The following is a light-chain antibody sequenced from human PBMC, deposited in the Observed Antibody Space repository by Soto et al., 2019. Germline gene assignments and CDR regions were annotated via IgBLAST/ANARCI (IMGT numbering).Light chain of an antibody. Sequence: QPVLTQSPSASASLGASVKLTCTLSSGHSSYAIAWHQQQPEKGPRYLMKLNSDGSHSKGDGIPDRFSGSSSGAERYLIISSLQSEDEADYYGQTWGTGIHVFGTGTKLTVL. J-gene: IGLJ1*01. CDR3: QTWGTGIHV. CDR1: SGHSSYA. V-gene: IGLV4-69*01. CDR2: LNSDGSH.